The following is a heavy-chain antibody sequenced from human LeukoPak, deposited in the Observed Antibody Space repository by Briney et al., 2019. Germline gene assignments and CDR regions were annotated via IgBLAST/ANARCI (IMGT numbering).Heavy chain of an antibody. CDR1: GGSISSYY. CDR2: IYYSGST. D-gene: IGHD6-13*01. J-gene: IGHJ5*02. V-gene: IGHV4-59*01. Sequence: SETLSLTCTVSGGSISSYYWSWIRQPPGKGLEWIGYIYYSGSTSYNPSLKSRVTISVDTSKNQFSLKLSSVTAADTAVYYCARAAGQNWFDPWGQGTLVTVSS. CDR3: ARAAGQNWFDP.